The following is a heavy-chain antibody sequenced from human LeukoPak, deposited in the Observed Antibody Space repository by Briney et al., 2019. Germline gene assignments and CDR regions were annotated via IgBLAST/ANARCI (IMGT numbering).Heavy chain of an antibody. CDR2: IKQDGSEK. D-gene: IGHD3-16*01. CDR3: VGHSDY. Sequence: GGSLRLSCAASGFTFSSYGMHWVRQAPGKGLEWVANIKQDGSEKYYVDSVKGRFTISRDNAKNSLYLQMNSLRAEDTAVYYCVGHSDYWGQGTLVTVSS. V-gene: IGHV3-7*01. CDR1: GFTFSSYG. J-gene: IGHJ4*02.